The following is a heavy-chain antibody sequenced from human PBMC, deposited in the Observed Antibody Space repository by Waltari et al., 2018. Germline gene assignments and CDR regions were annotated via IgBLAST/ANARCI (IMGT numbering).Heavy chain of an antibody. CDR3: ARRVSTKGAFEV. V-gene: IGHV1-69*02. Sequence: QVQLVQSGAEVQQPWSSVTVSCKSSGGPFSSVGLHWLRQVAGQGLEWMGKIIPMPGITDYEQKFQGRLRITADRSTTTGYMELRSLGSEDTAIYYCARRVSTKGAFEVWGRGTLVTVSP. J-gene: IGHJ3*01. CDR1: GGPFSSVG. CDR2: IIPMPGIT. D-gene: IGHD5-12*01.